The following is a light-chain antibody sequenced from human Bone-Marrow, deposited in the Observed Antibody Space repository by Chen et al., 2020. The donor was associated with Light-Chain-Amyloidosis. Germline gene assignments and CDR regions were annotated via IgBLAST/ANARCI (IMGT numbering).Light chain of an antibody. Sequence: SYELTQPPSVSVSPGQTARITCSGDDLPTKYAYWYQQKPGQAPVPVIHRDTERPSGISERCCGSSSGTRATLTISGVQAEDEADYHCQSADSSGTYEVIFGGGTKLTVL. J-gene: IGLJ2*01. V-gene: IGLV3-25*03. CDR2: RDT. CDR1: DLPTKY. CDR3: QSADSSGTYEVI.